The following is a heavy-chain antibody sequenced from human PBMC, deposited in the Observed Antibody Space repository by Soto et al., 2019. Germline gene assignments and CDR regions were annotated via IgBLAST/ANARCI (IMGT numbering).Heavy chain of an antibody. D-gene: IGHD2-2*01. CDR2: IYYSGST. J-gene: IGHJ3*02. CDR1: GGSISSGGYY. Sequence: PSETLSLTCTVSGGSISSGGYYWSWIRQHPGKGLEWIGYIYYSGSTYYNPSLKSRVTISVDTSKNQFSLKLSSVTAADTAVYYCARETEEYCSSTSCYGAFDIWGQGTMVTVSS. CDR3: ARETEEYCSSTSCYGAFDI. V-gene: IGHV4-31*03.